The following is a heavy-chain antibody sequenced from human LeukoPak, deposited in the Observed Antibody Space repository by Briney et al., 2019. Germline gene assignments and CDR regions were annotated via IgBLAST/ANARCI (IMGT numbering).Heavy chain of an antibody. CDR1: GFTFSNYE. J-gene: IGHJ4*02. V-gene: IGHV3-48*03. Sequence: GGSLRLSCAASGFTFSNYEMNWVRQAPGKGLEWVSYMSGSGTTIYYAESVKGRFTISRDNAKNTLHLQMNSLRAEDTAVYYCAKDFVVVPGNVNYFDYWGQGTLVTVSS. D-gene: IGHD2-21*02. CDR2: MSGSGTTI. CDR3: AKDFVVVPGNVNYFDY.